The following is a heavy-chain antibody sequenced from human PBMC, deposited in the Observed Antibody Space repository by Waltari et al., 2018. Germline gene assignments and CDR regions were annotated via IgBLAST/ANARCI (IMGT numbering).Heavy chain of an antibody. CDR2: INGVESST. V-gene: IGHV3-74*02. CDR1: GFTFSTYW. J-gene: IGHJ4*02. CDR3: TVHARAFDY. Sequence: EVQLVESGGGLVQPGGSLRLSCAASGFTFSTYWMHWVRQAPGKGLVWVSHINGVESSTTYADSVEGRFTISRDNAKNTLYLQMNSLRADDTAVYYCTVHARAFDYWGQGTLVTVSS.